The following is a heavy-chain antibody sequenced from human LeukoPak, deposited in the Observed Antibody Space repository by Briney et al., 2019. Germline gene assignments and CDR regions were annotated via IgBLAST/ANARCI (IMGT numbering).Heavy chain of an antibody. CDR1: GFTFSSYA. V-gene: IGHV3-23*01. CDR3: ARDKMEQWLLYYYYGMDV. CDR2: ISGSGGST. J-gene: IGHJ6*02. Sequence: PGGSLRHSCAASGFTFSSYAMSWVRQAPGKGLEWVSAISGSGGSTYYADSVKGRFTISRDNSKNTLYLQMNSLRAEDTAVYYCARDKMEQWLLYYYYGMDVWGQGTTVTVSS. D-gene: IGHD6-19*01.